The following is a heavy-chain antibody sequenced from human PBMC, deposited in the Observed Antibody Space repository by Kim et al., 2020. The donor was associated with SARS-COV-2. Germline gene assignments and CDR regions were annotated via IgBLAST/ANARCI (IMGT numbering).Heavy chain of an antibody. V-gene: IGHV4-59*01. Sequence: SETLSLTCSVSGGSINTNYWSWIRQAPGKGLEWIGYIYFTGTTNYNPSLNSRVIISVDTSKKQFSLKMTSVTAADSAVYYCARGKAGVGYYSSDYYYYMDVWGQGTTVTVSS. D-gene: IGHD3-3*01. CDR1: GGSINTNY. J-gene: IGHJ6*03. CDR2: IYFTGTT. CDR3: ARGKAGVGYYSSDYYYYMDV.